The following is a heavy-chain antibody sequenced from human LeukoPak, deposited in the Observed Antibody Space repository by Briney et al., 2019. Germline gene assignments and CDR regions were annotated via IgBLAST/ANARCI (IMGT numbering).Heavy chain of an antibody. CDR3: ARGWEPYSSSFDY. Sequence: SQTLSFTCAISGDSVSSNSAAWNWIRQSPSRGLEWLGRTYFRSKWYNEYAISVKSRITINPDTSKNQFSLHLNSVTPEDTAVYYCARGWEPYSSSFDYWDQGTLVTVSS. J-gene: IGHJ4*02. CDR2: TYFRSKWYN. D-gene: IGHD6-13*01. V-gene: IGHV6-1*01. CDR1: GDSVSSNSAA.